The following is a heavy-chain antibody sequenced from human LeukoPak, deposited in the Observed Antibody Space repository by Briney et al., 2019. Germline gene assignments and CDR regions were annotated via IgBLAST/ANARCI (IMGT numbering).Heavy chain of an antibody. Sequence: PGGSLRLSCAASGFTFSTYAMSWVRQAPGKGLEWVSAFSGSGGSTYYAESAKGRFTISRDNSKNTLYLQMNSLRAEDTAVYYCAKAYFGVVIVFDYWGQGTLVTVSS. J-gene: IGHJ4*02. CDR3: AKAYFGVVIVFDY. CDR1: GFTFSTYA. V-gene: IGHV3-23*01. D-gene: IGHD3-3*01. CDR2: FSGSGGST.